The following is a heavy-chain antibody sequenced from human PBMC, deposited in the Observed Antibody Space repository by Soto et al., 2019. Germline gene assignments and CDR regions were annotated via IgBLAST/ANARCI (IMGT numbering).Heavy chain of an antibody. CDR1: GFKITNAW. CDR2: IKSITDGKST. V-gene: IGHV3-15*01. Sequence: EVQLVESGGGLVKPGGSLRLSCAASGFKITNAWMTWVRQAPGKGLEWVGHIKSITDGKSTDYAAPVKGRFTISRDDSNTMLYLQMNILNDDDTAVYYCATDQTFDIWGHGAMVAVSS. CDR3: ATDQTFDI. J-gene: IGHJ3*02.